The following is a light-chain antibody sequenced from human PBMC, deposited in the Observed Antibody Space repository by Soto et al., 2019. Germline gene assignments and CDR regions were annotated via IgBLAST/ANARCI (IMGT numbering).Light chain of an antibody. Sequence: DIKMTQSPSTLSASVGDRVTINCRASQSISSWLAWYQQKPGKAPKLLIYKASTLKSGVPSRFSGSGSGTEFTLTISSLQPDDFATYYCQHYNSYSEAFGQGTKVDNK. J-gene: IGKJ1*01. CDR1: QSISSW. CDR3: QHYNSYSEA. V-gene: IGKV1-5*03. CDR2: KAS.